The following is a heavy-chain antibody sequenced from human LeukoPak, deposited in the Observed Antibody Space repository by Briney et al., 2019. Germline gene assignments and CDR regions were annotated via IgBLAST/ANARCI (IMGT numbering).Heavy chain of an antibody. V-gene: IGHV3-21*01. Sequence: GRSLRLSCVASGFTFSSYDMHWVRQAPGKGLEWVSSITSSSSYIYYADSVKGRFTISRDNAKNSLYLQMNSLRAEDSAVYYCAGGSGWLIDHWGQGTLVTVSS. D-gene: IGHD6-19*01. CDR2: ITSSSSYI. J-gene: IGHJ4*02. CDR3: AGGSGWLIDH. CDR1: GFTFSSYD.